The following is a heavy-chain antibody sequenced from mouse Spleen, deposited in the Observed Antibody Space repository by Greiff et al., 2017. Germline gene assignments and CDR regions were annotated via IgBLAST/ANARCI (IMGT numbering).Heavy chain of an antibody. CDR3: ARDSRLGLWYFDV. CDR2: ISDGGSYT. V-gene: IGHV5-4*02. CDR1: GFTFSDYY. Sequence: EVKLMESGGGLVKPGGSLKLSCAASGFTFSDYYMYWVRQTPEKRLEWVATISDGGSYTYYPDSVKGRFTISRDNAKNNLYLQMSSLKSEDTAMYYCARDSRLGLWYFDVWGAGTTVTVSS. D-gene: IGHD4-1*01. J-gene: IGHJ1*01.